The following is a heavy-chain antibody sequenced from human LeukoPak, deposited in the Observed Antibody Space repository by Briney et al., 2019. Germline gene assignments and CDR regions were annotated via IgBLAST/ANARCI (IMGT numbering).Heavy chain of an antibody. CDR2: INHSGST. Sequence: PSETLSLTCAVYGGSFSGYYWSWIRQPPGKGLEWIGEINHSGSTNYNPSLKSRVTISVDTSKNQFSLKLSSVTAADTAVYYSATTYYYDSSGYANWGQGTLVTVSS. CDR3: ATTYYYDSSGYAN. V-gene: IGHV4-34*01. J-gene: IGHJ4*02. D-gene: IGHD3-22*01. CDR1: GGSFSGYY.